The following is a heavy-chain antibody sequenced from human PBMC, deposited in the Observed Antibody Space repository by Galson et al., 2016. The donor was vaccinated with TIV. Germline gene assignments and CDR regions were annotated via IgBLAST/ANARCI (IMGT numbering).Heavy chain of an antibody. V-gene: IGHV3-30*03. Sequence: SLRLSCAASGFTFSIYVMHWVRQAPGKGLEWVAVISHDGEKKFYADSVRGRVTISRDNAKNSLYLQMNSLRAEDTAVYYCARGNDPGATYSLDYWGQGTLVTVSS. CDR3: ARGNDPGATYSLDY. CDR1: GFTFSIYV. D-gene: IGHD1-1*01. J-gene: IGHJ4*02. CDR2: ISHDGEKK.